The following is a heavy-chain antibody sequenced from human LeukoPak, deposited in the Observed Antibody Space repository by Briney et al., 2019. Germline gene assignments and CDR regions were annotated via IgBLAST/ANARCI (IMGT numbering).Heavy chain of an antibody. Sequence: ASVKVSCKASGYTFTSYDINWERQATGQGLEWMGWMNPQSGDTDYAQKFQGRVTMTRSPSITTAYMELTSLTYEDTAVYYCARVPRRGDQFDPWGQGTLVTVSS. V-gene: IGHV1-8*01. J-gene: IGHJ5*02. CDR2: MNPQSGDT. CDR1: GYTFTSYD. D-gene: IGHD3-10*01. CDR3: ARVPRRGDQFDP.